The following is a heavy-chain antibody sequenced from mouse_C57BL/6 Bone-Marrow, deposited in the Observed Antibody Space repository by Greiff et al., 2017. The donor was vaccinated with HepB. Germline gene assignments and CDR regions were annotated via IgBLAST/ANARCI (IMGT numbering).Heavy chain of an antibody. D-gene: IGHD1-1*01. CDR2: IDPENGDT. CDR1: GFNIKDDY. V-gene: IGHV14-4*01. J-gene: IGHJ2*01. CDR3: TTWTTVVAPYFDY. Sequence: EVQGVESGAELVRPGASVKLSCTASGFNIKDDYMHWVKQRPEQGLEWIGWIDPENGDTEYASKFQGKATITADTSSNTAYLQLSSLTSEDTAVYYCTTWTTVVAPYFDYWGQGTTLTVSS.